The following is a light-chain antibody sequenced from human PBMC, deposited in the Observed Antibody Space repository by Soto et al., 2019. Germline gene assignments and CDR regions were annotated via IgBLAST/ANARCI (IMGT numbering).Light chain of an antibody. V-gene: IGKV3-11*01. CDR3: QQRSNWPT. CDR2: DAS. Sequence: EILMTQAPATGCVSPREKATLSCRASQSVSRKLAWYQQKPGQAPRLLIYDASNRATGIPARFSGSGSGTDFTLTISSLEPEDFAIYYCQQRSNWPTFGQGIRLEI. J-gene: IGKJ5*01. CDR1: QSVSRK.